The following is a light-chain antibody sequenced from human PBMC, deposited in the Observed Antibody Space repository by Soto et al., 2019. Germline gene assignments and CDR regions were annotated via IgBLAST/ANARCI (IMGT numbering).Light chain of an antibody. J-gene: IGKJ5*01. V-gene: IGKV3-20*01. CDR2: GAS. Sequence: EIVRTQSPGTLSLSPGERATLSCRASQSLSNNIYLAWYQQKPGQAPRLIIYGASSRATGIPDRFSGSGSGTDLTLTISRLETEDFAVYYCQQCGSSPLITFGQGTRLEIK. CDR3: QQCGSSPLIT. CDR1: QSLSNNIY.